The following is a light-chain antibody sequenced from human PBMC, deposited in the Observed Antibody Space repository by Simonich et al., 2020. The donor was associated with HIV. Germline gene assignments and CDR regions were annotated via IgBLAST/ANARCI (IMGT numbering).Light chain of an antibody. Sequence: QSALTQPASVSGSPGQSITISCTGTSSDVGGYNYVSWYQQHPGKAPKHMIFDVSKRPSGVSNRFSGSKTGNTASLTISGLQAEDEAEYYCSSYTSSTTVIFGGGTKLTVL. J-gene: IGLJ2*01. CDR1: SSDVGGYNY. V-gene: IGLV2-14*01. CDR2: DVS. CDR3: SSYTSSTTVI.